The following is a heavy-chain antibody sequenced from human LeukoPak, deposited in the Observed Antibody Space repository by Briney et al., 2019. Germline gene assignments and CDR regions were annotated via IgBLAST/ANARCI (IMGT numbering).Heavy chain of an antibody. CDR3: ARDIVVVVAARRWGYFDY. D-gene: IGHD2-15*01. Sequence: GGSLRLSRAASGFTFSSYEMNWVRQAPGKGLEWVAVISYDGSNKYYADSVKGRFTISRDNSKNTLYLQMNSLRAEDTAVYYCARDIVVVVAARRWGYFDYWGQGTLVTVSS. J-gene: IGHJ4*02. V-gene: IGHV3-30*04. CDR1: GFTFSSYE. CDR2: ISYDGSNK.